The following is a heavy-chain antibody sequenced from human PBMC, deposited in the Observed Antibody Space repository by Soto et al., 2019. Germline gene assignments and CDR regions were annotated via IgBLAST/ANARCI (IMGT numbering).Heavy chain of an antibody. D-gene: IGHD6-13*01. V-gene: IGHV4-59*01. CDR3: ARDLEAADYEYYFDY. CDR2: IYYSGST. CDR1: GCSISSYY. Sequence: SETLSLTCTFSGCSISSYYWSWIRQPPGKGLEWIGYIYYSGSTNYNPSLKSRVTISVDTSKNQFSLKLSSVTAADTAVYYCARDLEAADYEYYFDYWGQGTLVTVSS. J-gene: IGHJ4*02.